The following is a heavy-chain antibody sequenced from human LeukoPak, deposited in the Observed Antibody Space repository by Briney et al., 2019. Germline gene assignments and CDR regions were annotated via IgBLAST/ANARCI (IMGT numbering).Heavy chain of an antibody. Sequence: ASVKVSFKASGYTFTGYYMHWVRQAPGQGLGWMGWIDPNSGGTNYAQKFQGRVPMTRDTSISTAYMELSRLRSDDTAVYYCARTFGNTLTGYYPDYWGQGTLVTVSS. J-gene: IGHJ4*02. V-gene: IGHV1-2*02. D-gene: IGHD3-9*01. CDR2: IDPNSGGT. CDR1: GYTFTGYY. CDR3: ARTFGNTLTGYYPDY.